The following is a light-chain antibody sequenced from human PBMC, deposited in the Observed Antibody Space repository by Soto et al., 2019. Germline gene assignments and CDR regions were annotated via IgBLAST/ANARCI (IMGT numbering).Light chain of an antibody. CDR1: SSDVGGENY. J-gene: IGLJ1*01. CDR2: DVS. Sequence: QSALTQPASVSGSPGQSITISCTGTSSDVGGENYVSCYQQHPGRAPKLMIYDVSNRPSGVSNRFSGSKSGNTASLTISGLQAEDEADYYCSSYSTTSTLVFGSGTKVTVL. V-gene: IGLV2-14*03. CDR3: SSYSTTSTLV.